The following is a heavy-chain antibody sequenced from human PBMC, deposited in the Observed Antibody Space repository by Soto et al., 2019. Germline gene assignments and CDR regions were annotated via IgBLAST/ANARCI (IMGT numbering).Heavy chain of an antibody. Sequence: SETLSLTCTVSGGSITSDYWSWIRQPPGKGLEWIGYIYYSGSTNYNPSLKSRVTMSVDTSKNQFSLRLSSVTAADTAVYFCARDPPYGDNEGAFDIWGQGTMVTVSS. CDR1: GGSITSDY. CDR3: ARDPPYGDNEGAFDI. V-gene: IGHV4-59*01. D-gene: IGHD4-17*01. J-gene: IGHJ3*02. CDR2: IYYSGST.